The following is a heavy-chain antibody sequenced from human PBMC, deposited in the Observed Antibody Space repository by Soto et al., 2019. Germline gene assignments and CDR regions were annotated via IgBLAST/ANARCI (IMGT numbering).Heavy chain of an antibody. J-gene: IGHJ6*02. CDR3: AKTGSHYYDGIDV. CDR1: GFTFSGNV. Sequence: QEQLVASGGGVVQPRRSLRLSCAASGFTFSGNVMHCVRQAPAQGLEWVTVISPDGSNKHYGDSGKGRFTVFYDNSKSTLYLQMDSLRPEDTAGYYCAKTGSHYYDGIDVWCQGNTVAVSS. V-gene: IGHV3-30*18. CDR2: ISPDGSNK.